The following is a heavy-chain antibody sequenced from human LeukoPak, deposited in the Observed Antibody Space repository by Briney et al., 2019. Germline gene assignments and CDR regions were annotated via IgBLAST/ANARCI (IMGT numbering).Heavy chain of an antibody. CDR2: IYSSGST. Sequence: SETLSLTCTVSGGSISSSSYYWGWIRQPPGKGLEWLGRIYSSGSTYYNPSLKSRVTISVDTSKNQFSLKLSSVTAADTAVYYCARRPLTAMDHWYFDYWGQGTLVTVSS. D-gene: IGHD5-18*01. CDR1: GGSISSSSYY. V-gene: IGHV4-39*01. CDR3: ARRPLTAMDHWYFDY. J-gene: IGHJ4*02.